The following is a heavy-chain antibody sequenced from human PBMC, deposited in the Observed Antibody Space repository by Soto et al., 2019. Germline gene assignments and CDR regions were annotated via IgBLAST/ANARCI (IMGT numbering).Heavy chain of an antibody. Sequence: SETLSLTCAVSGDSVISNWWWGWVRQSPGKGVEWIADMLHSGNTNYSPSLESRVTLSVDKSKNQFSLKMNSMTAADTAVYYCARGRIYDILTGERYYYGMDVWGQGTTVTVSS. CDR2: MLHSGNT. V-gene: IGHV4-4*02. CDR1: GDSVISNWW. J-gene: IGHJ6*02. CDR3: ARGRIYDILTGERYYYGMDV. D-gene: IGHD3-9*01.